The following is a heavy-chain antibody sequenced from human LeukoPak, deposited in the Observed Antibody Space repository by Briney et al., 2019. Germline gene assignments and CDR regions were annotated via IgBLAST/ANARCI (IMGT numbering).Heavy chain of an antibody. CDR2: IYYSGST. V-gene: IGHV4-39*07. CDR3: ARGVDIVLMVYASGHYFDY. CDR1: GGSISSSSYY. D-gene: IGHD2-8*01. J-gene: IGHJ4*02. Sequence: PSETLSLTCTVSGGSISSSSYYWGWIRRPPGKGLEWIGSIYYSGSTYYNPSLKSRVTISVDTSKNQFSLKLSSVPAADTAVYYCARGVDIVLMVYASGHYFDYWGQGTLVTVSS.